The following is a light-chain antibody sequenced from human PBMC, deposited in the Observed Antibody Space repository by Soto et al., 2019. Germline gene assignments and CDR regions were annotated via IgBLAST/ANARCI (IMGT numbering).Light chain of an antibody. CDR2: GAS. CDR1: RSVRSY. V-gene: IGKV1-39*01. J-gene: IGKJ2*01. Sequence: DIQMTQSPTSLSASVGDRVSITCRASRSVRSYLNWYQQKPGKAPRLLIYGASRSQSGVPARFSGSGSGTDFTLIISNLQPEDFATYYCQQSYSTQYTFGQGTRLESK. CDR3: QQSYSTQYT.